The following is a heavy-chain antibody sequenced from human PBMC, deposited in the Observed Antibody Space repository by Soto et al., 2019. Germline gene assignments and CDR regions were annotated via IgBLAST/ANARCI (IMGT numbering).Heavy chain of an antibody. CDR2: IGTAGDP. Sequence: GGTLRLSCAASGFTFSSYDMHWVRQATGKGLEWVSAIGTAGDPYYPGSVKGRFTISRENAKNSLYLQMNSLRAGDTAVYYCARGRIYSSSWYRDLYFDYWGQGTLVTV. D-gene: IGHD6-13*01. V-gene: IGHV3-13*05. J-gene: IGHJ4*02. CDR3: ARGRIYSSSWYRDLYFDY. CDR1: GFTFSSYD.